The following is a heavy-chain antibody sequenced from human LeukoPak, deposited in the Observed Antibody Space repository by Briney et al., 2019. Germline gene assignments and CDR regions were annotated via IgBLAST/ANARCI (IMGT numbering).Heavy chain of an antibody. Sequence: GGSLRLSCAASGFTFSSYGMPWVRQAPGKGLEWVAVISYDGSNKYYADSVKGRFTISRDNSKNTLYLQMNSLRAEDTAVYYCAKDGRGLRFLEWPLDYWGQGTLVTVSS. D-gene: IGHD3-3*01. J-gene: IGHJ4*02. CDR3: AKDGRGLRFLEWPLDY. CDR1: GFTFSSYG. CDR2: ISYDGSNK. V-gene: IGHV3-30*18.